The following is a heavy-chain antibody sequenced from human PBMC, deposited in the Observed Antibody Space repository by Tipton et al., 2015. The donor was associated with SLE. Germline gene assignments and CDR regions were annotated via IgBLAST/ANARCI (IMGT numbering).Heavy chain of an antibody. Sequence: TLSLTCTVSGGSISSNTWWNWVRQPPGMGLEWIGEIHHRGTTNYNPSLKSRVTISVDKSKSQFSLKLTSVTAADTAVYYCARDPKYWGQGTLVIVSS. CDR3: ARDPKY. CDR2: IHHRGTT. CDR1: GGSISSNTW. J-gene: IGHJ4*02. V-gene: IGHV4-4*02.